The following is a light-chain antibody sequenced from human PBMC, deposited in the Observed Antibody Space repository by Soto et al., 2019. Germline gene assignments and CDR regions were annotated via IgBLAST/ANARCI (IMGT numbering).Light chain of an antibody. Sequence: QSALTQPPSASGSPGQSVTIPCTGTSSDVGGYDHVSWYQQHPGKAPKLMMYEVTKRPAGVPDRFSGSKSGNTASLTVSGLQAEDEADYFCRSYAGKYNYVFGTGTKVTVL. CDR3: RSYAGKYNYV. J-gene: IGLJ1*01. CDR1: SSDVGGYDH. V-gene: IGLV2-8*01. CDR2: EVT.